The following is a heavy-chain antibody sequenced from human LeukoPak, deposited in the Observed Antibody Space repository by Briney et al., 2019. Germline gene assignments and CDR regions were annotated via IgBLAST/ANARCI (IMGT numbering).Heavy chain of an antibody. Sequence: GESLKISCKGSGYSFTSYWIGWVRQMPGKGLEWMGIIYPGDSDTRYSPSFQGQVAISADKSISTAYLQWSSLKVSDTAMYYCARHTGSPPYYYYYYYMDVWGKGTTVTVSS. CDR1: GYSFTSYW. V-gene: IGHV5-51*01. CDR2: IYPGDSDT. J-gene: IGHJ6*03. CDR3: ARHTGSPPYYYYYYYMDV. D-gene: IGHD1-14*01.